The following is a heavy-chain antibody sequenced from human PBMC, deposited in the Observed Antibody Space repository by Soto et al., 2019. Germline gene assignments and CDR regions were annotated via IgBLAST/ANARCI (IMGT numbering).Heavy chain of an antibody. V-gene: IGHV1-18*01. CDR1: GYTFTSYG. Sequence: QVQLVQSGAEVKKPGASVKVSCKASGYTFTSYGISWVRQAPGQGLEWMGWISSYNGNTNYAQKLQGRVTMTTDTSTSTAYMELRSLRSDDTAVYYCARYHGDYYYYYGMDVWGQGTTVTVSS. D-gene: IGHD4-17*01. J-gene: IGHJ6*02. CDR3: ARYHGDYYYYYGMDV. CDR2: ISSYNGNT.